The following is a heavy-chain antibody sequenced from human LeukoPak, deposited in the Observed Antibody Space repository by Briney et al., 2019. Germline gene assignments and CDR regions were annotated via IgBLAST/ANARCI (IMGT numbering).Heavy chain of an antibody. CDR2: INHSGST. D-gene: IGHD1-26*01. Sequence: PSETLSLTCAVYGGSFSGYYWSWIRQPPGKGLEWIGEINHSGSTNYNPSLKSRVTISVDTSKNQFSLKLSSVTAADTAVYYCARAGVGANYYYMDVWGKGTTVTVSS. V-gene: IGHV4-34*01. CDR1: GGSFSGYY. J-gene: IGHJ6*03. CDR3: ARAGVGANYYYMDV.